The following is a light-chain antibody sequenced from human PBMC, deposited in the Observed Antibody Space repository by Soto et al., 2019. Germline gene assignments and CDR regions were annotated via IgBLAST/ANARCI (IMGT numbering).Light chain of an antibody. J-gene: IGKJ5*01. CDR3: QQRNDWPRNS. CDR2: GAS. Sequence: ETVMTQSPATLSVSPGERATLSCRASQSVSSNLAWYQQKPGQAPRLLIYGASSRATGIPDRFSGSGSGTDFTLTISSVEAEDFGVYYCQQRNDWPRNSFGQGTRLEIK. V-gene: IGKV3D-15*01. CDR1: QSVSSN.